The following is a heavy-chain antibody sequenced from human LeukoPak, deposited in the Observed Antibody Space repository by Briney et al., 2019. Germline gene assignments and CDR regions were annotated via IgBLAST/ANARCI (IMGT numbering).Heavy chain of an antibody. CDR2: IYYSGNT. Sequence: PSQTLSLTCTVSAGSISSDSYYWGWIRQPPGKGLEWIGTIYYSGNTYYNPSLKSRLTISVDTSKNQFSLKLRSVTAADTALYYCASTSPKYYYESSGYSSLFDNWGQGTLVTVSS. CDR3: ASTSPKYYYESSGYSSLFDN. CDR1: AGSISSDSYY. J-gene: IGHJ4*02. V-gene: IGHV4-39*07. D-gene: IGHD3-22*01.